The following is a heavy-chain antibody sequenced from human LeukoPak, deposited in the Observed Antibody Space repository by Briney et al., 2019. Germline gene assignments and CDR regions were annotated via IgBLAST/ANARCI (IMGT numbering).Heavy chain of an antibody. V-gene: IGHV1-8*01. CDR1: GYTFTSYD. D-gene: IGHD3-10*01. Sequence: GASVKVSCKASGYTFTSYDINWVRQATGQGLEWMGWMNPNSGNTGYAQKFQGRVTMTRNTSISTAYMELSSLRSEDTAVYYCARVGWFSGSSDPWGQGTLVTVSS. CDR3: ARVGWFSGSSDP. CDR2: MNPNSGNT. J-gene: IGHJ5*02.